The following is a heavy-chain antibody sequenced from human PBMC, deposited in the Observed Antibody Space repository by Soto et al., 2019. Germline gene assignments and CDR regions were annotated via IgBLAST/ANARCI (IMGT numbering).Heavy chain of an antibody. Sequence: QITLKESGPTLVKPTQTLTLTCTFSAFSLSTGGVGVGWIRQPPGKALEWLALIYWDDDKRYSPSLRSRLTITKDTSKYQVVLTMTNVDPVDTATYYCIQSRCGGDCLQSYASYYYYGMDVWGQGTTVTVSS. J-gene: IGHJ6*02. CDR3: IQSRCGGDCLQSYASYYYYGMDV. D-gene: IGHD2-21*02. CDR2: IYWDDDK. CDR1: AFSLSTGGVG. V-gene: IGHV2-5*02.